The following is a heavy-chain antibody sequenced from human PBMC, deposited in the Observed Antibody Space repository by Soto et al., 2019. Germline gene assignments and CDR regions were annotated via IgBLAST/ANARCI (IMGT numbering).Heavy chain of an antibody. D-gene: IGHD3-16*01. CDR2: IIPFFKAT. J-gene: IGHJ6*02. V-gene: IGHV1-69*13. Sequence: SVKVSCKVSGGTFSSHAISWVRQAPGQGLEWMGGIIPFFKATSFAQKFQGRVTITADDSTSTAYMDLYSLGSEDTAVYYCARDVPLNYYDGTFSYYAMDVWGQGTTVTVSS. CDR1: GGTFSSHA. CDR3: ARDVPLNYYDGTFSYYAMDV.